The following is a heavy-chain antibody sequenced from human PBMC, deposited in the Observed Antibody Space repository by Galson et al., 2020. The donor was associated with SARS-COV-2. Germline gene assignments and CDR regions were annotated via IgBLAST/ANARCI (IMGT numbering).Heavy chain of an antibody. J-gene: IGHJ5*02. V-gene: IGHV2-5*02. CDR1: GFSLSTSGVG. D-gene: IGHD2-8*02. Sequence: SGPTLVKPTETITLTCTFSGFSLSTSGVGVAWIRQPPGKALEWLALIYWDDDKRYSPSLKSRLTITKDTSKNQVVLTMTNMDPVDTATYYCVRGPTGGYYPWGQGTLVTVSS. CDR3: VRGPTGGYYP. CDR2: IYWDDDK.